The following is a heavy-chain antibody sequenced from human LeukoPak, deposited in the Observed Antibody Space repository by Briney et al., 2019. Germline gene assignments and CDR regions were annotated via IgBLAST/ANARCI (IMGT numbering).Heavy chain of an antibody. CDR1: GFIFSDHY. J-gene: IGHJ4*02. D-gene: IGHD6-13*01. V-gene: IGHV3-72*01. Sequence: PGGSLRLSCAASGFIFSDHYMDWVRQAPGKGLEWVGRTRNKAYSYTTEYAASVKGRFTISRDDSENSLYLQMNSLKTEDTAVYYCARNKGYGSSWTPFDSWGQGTLVTVSS. CDR2: TRNKAYSYTT. CDR3: ARNKGYGSSWTPFDS.